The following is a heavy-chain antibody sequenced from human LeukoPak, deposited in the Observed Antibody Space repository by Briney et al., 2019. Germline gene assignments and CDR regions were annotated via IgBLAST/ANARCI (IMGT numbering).Heavy chain of an antibody. CDR1: GGTFSSYA. D-gene: IGHD6-19*01. J-gene: IGHJ4*02. CDR3: ARGGGSSGWWFLVY. Sequence: WASVKVSCKASGGTFSSYAISWVRQAPGQGLEWMGGIIPIFGTANYAQKFQGRVTITADESTSTAYMELSSLRSEDTAVYYCARGGGSSGWWFLVYWGQGTLVTVSS. V-gene: IGHV1-69*13. CDR2: IIPIFGTA.